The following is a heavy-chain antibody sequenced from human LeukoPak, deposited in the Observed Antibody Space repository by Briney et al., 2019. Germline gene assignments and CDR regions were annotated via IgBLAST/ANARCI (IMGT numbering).Heavy chain of an antibody. D-gene: IGHD6-13*01. CDR3: ASQYSSSYDAFDI. J-gene: IGHJ3*02. V-gene: IGHV3-48*02. Sequence: PGRSLRLSCAASGFTFSSYSMNWVRQAPGKGLEWVSYISSSSSTIYYADSVKGRFTISRDNAKNSLYLQMNSLRDEDTAVYYCASQYSSSYDAFDIWGQGTMVTVSS. CDR1: GFTFSSYS. CDR2: ISSSSSTI.